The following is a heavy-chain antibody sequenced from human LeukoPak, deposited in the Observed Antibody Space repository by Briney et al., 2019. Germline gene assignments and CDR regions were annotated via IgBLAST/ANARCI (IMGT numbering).Heavy chain of an antibody. CDR3: ARESSVSGWFIY. J-gene: IGHJ4*02. V-gene: IGHV3-53*04. CDR1: GFTVNNNF. D-gene: IGHD6-19*01. Sequence: AGGSLRLSCAASGFTVNNNFMGWVRQAPGKGLEWVSGIYADGSTYYADSVKGRFTLSRHVSENTLSLEMNSLRPEDTALYYCARESSVSGWFIYWGQGTLVTVSS. CDR2: IYADGST.